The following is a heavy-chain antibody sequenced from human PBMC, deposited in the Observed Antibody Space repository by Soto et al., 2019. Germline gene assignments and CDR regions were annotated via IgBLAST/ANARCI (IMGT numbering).Heavy chain of an antibody. CDR1: GFTFSLYW. V-gene: IGHV3-74*01. Sequence: EVQLVESGGGLLQPGGSLRLSCVASGFTFSLYWMHWVRQAPGKGLVWVSRINSDGNNANYADSVKGRFTISRDNAKNTLYLQMNSLRAEDTAVYYCARWHYYAMDVWGQGTTVTVSS. CDR3: ARWHYYAMDV. J-gene: IGHJ6*02. CDR2: INSDGNNA.